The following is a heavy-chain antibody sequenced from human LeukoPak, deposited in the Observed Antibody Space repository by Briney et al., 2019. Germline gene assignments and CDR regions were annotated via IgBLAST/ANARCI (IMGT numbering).Heavy chain of an antibody. CDR2: TYYRSKWYD. Sequence: SQTLSLTCAISGDSVSSNSAAWNWIRQSPSRGLEWLGRTYYRSKWYDNYAVSVKSRMTISPDTSRNQFSLQLNSVTPEDTAVYYCARSQGGAFDVWGQGTMVTVSS. J-gene: IGHJ3*01. V-gene: IGHV6-1*01. CDR1: GDSVSSNSAA. CDR3: ARSQGGAFDV.